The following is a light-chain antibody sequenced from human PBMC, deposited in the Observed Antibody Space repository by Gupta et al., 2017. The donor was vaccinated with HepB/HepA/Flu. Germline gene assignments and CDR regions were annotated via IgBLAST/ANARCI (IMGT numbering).Light chain of an antibody. CDR3: QQYGSSPMCS. V-gene: IGKV3-20*01. Sequence: EFVLTQSPGTLSLSPGERATLSCRASQSVSSSYLAWYQQKPGQAPRLLIYGASSRATGIPDRFSGSGSGTDFTLTISRLEPEDFAVYYCQQYGSSPMCSFGQGNKLEIK. CDR1: QSVSSSY. CDR2: GAS. J-gene: IGKJ2*04.